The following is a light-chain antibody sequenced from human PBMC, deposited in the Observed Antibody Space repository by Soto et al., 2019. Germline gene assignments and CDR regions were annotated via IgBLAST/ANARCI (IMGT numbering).Light chain of an antibody. J-gene: IGLJ2*01. CDR1: SSDVGNYDY. V-gene: IGLV2-8*01. Sequence: QSALTQPPSASGSPGQSVTISCTGTSSDVGNYDYVSWYQQHPGKAPKLMIFEVSKRSSGVPGRFSGSKSGNTASLTVSGLQAEDEADYFCSSYAGSNNYVIFGGGTKRTVL. CDR3: SSYAGSNNYVI. CDR2: EVS.